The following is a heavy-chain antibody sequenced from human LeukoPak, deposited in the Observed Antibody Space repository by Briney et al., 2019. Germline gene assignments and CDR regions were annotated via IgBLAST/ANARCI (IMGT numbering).Heavy chain of an antibody. CDR2: INHSGRT. CDR3: ARNNWFDP. Sequence: SETLSLTCGVYGGSLSGYYWSWIRQPPGKGLEWLGEINHSGRTNYNPSLKSRVTISVDTSKNQFSLKLISVTAADTAVYYCARNNWFDPWGQGTLVTVSS. CDR1: GGSLSGYY. J-gene: IGHJ5*02. V-gene: IGHV4-34*01.